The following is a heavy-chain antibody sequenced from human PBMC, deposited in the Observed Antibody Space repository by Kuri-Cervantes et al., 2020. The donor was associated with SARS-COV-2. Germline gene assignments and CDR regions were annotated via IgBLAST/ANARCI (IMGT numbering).Heavy chain of an antibody. D-gene: IGHD3-3*01. J-gene: IGHJ4*02. CDR2: ISSSSSYI. Sequence: GGSLRLSCAASGFTFSSYGMHWVRQAPGKGLEWVSSISSSSSYIYYADSVKGRFTISRDNAKNSLYLQMNSLRTEDTAFYYCAQEWPTVDGLGLDSWGQGTLVTVSS. V-gene: IGHV3-21*04. CDR3: AQEWPTVDGLGLDS. CDR1: GFTFSSYG.